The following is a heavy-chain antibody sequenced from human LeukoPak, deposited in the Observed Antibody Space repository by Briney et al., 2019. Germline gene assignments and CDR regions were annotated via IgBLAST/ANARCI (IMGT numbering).Heavy chain of an antibody. J-gene: IGHJ4*01. D-gene: IGHD3-10*01. CDR2: IYPCDSET. CDR3: TRHPESGLGFDY. CDR1: GYSFTSYW. Sequence: GDPLNISCKGSGYSFTSYWIGWVSHMTGKGLDWMGIIYPCDSETRNRPSVQREVTISDDKSISTAYLQWSSLKASDTAMYYCTRHPESGLGFDYWGHGTLVTVSS. V-gene: IGHV5-51*01.